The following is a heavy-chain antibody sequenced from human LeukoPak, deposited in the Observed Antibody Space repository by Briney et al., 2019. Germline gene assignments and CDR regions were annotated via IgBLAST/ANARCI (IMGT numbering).Heavy chain of an antibody. J-gene: IGHJ3*02. Sequence: PGGSLRLSCAASGFTFSNAWMSWVRQAPGKGLEWVGRIKSKTDGGTTDYAAPVKGRFTISRDVSKNTLYLQMNSLKTEDTAVYYCTTEITMIVVVLDAFDIWGQGTMVTVSS. CDR2: IKSKTDGGTT. D-gene: IGHD3-22*01. CDR1: GFTFSNAW. V-gene: IGHV3-15*01. CDR3: TTEITMIVVVLDAFDI.